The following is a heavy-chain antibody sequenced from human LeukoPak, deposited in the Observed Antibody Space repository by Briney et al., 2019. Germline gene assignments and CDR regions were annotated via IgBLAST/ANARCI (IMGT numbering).Heavy chain of an antibody. CDR1: GGSFSGYY. CDR3: ARGTPGIAAAGNDY. CDR2: INHSGST. J-gene: IGHJ4*02. Sequence: KSSETLSLTCAVYGGSFSGYYWSWIRQPPGEGLEWIGEINHSGSTNYNPSLKSRVTISVDTSKNQFSLKLSSVTAADTAVSYCARGTPGIAAAGNDYWGQGTLVTVSS. V-gene: IGHV4-34*01. D-gene: IGHD6-13*01.